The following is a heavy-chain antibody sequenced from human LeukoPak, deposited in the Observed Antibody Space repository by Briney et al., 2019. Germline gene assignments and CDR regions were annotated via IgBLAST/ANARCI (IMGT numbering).Heavy chain of an antibody. Sequence: SETLSLTCTVSGGSISSSSYCWGWIRQPPGKGLEWIGSIYYSGSTYYNPSLKSRVTISVDTSKNQFSLKLSSVTAADTAVHYCARQVQLLAFDYWGQGTLVTVSP. CDR2: IYYSGST. CDR1: GGSISSSSYC. V-gene: IGHV4-39*01. CDR3: ARQVQLLAFDY. J-gene: IGHJ4*02. D-gene: IGHD5-18*01.